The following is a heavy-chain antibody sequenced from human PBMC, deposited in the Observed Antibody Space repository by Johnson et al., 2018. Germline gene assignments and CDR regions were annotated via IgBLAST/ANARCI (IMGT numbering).Heavy chain of an antibody. Sequence: VQLVESGGGLVKPGGSLRLSCAASGFTFSNAWMNWVRQAPGKGLEWVGRIKSKTDGGTTDYAAPGKGRFTISRDDSKNTLYMQMNSRKTMDTAVYYCTTRVCTKGVGYDYDYYYMDVGGKGTTVTVSS. J-gene: IGHJ6*03. V-gene: IGHV3-15*07. D-gene: IGHD2-8*01. CDR2: IKSKTDGGTT. CDR3: TTRVCTKGVGYDYDYYYMDV. CDR1: GFTFSNAW.